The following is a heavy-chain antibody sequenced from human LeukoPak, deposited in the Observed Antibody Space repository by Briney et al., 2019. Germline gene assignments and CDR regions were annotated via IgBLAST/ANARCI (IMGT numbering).Heavy chain of an antibody. CDR1: VFTFSLFS. D-gene: IGHD4-17*01. CDR3: ARGSYGDFRNDY. J-gene: IGHJ4*02. V-gene: IGHV3-21*01. Sequence: NPGGSLRLSCSASVFTFSLFSMNWVRRAPGKGLEWVSSITSTSGYIYYADSMKGRFTVSRDNAKNSLYLQMNSLKAEDTAVYYCARGSYGDFRNDYWGQGTLVTVSS. CDR2: ITSTSGYI.